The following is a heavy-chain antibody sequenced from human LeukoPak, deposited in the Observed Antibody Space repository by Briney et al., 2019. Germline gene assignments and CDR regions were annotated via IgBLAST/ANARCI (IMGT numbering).Heavy chain of an antibody. V-gene: IGHV1-3*02. CDR1: GCTFTNYA. D-gene: IGHD4-23*01. CDR3: ARSPGGNARTWLDY. J-gene: IGHJ4*02. CDR2: TNGATGNT. Sequence: ASVKVSCKASGCTFTNYALHWVRQAPGQSLEWMGWTNGATGNTRFSQDFQGRLTITIDTSASTGYVELSSLRSEDTAVYYCARSPGGNARTWLDYWGQGTLVTVSS.